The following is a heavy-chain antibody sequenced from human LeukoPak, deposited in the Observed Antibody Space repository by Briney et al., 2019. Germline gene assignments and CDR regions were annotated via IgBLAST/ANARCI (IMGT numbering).Heavy chain of an antibody. J-gene: IGHJ4*02. V-gene: IGHV4-59*01. Sequence: SETLSPTCTVSGGSISSYYWSWIRQPPGKGLEWIGYIYYSGSTNYNPSLKSRVTISVDTSKNQFSLKLSSVTAADTAVYYCARHQYYYALEAIDYWGQGTLVTVSS. CDR3: ARHQYYYALEAIDY. D-gene: IGHD3-10*01. CDR2: IYYSGST. CDR1: GGSISSYY.